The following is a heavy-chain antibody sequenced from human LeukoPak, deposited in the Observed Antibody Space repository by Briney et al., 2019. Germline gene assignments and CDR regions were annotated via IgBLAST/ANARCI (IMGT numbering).Heavy chain of an antibody. CDR1: GGTFSSYT. Sequence: SVKASCKASGGTFSSYTISWVRQSPGQGLEWMGGIIPILGIANYAQKFQGRVTITADKSTSTAYMELSSLRSEDTAVYYCARKVLGEWLLGEAFDIWGQGTMVTVSS. J-gene: IGHJ3*02. CDR2: IIPILGIA. D-gene: IGHD3-3*01. CDR3: ARKVLGEWLLGEAFDI. V-gene: IGHV1-69*10.